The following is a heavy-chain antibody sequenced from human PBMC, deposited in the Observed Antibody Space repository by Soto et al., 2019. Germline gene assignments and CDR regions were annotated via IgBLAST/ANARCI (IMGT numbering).Heavy chain of an antibody. CDR1: GFTFRSFG. J-gene: IGHJ4*02. D-gene: IGHD3-10*01. CDR2: ISAYNGDT. V-gene: IGHV1-18*04. CDR3: ARDKMIYTFGSGTFDY. Sequence: ASVKVSCKASGFTFRSFGISWVRQAPGQGLEWMGWISAYNGDTDIAQKVQGRPTLTTDTSTNTAYMELRRLTSDDTAVYYCARDKMIYTFGSGTFDYWGQGTLVTVSS.